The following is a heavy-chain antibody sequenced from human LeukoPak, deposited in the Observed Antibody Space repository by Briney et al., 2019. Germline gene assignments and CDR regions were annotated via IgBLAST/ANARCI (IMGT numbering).Heavy chain of an antibody. CDR1: GGSISSYY. CDR2: IYYSGST. V-gene: IGHV4-59*12. CDR3: ARAIVATMRRRGTGAAEYYYYMDV. D-gene: IGHD5-12*01. J-gene: IGHJ6*03. Sequence: SETLSLTCSVSGGSISSYYWSWIRQSPGKGLEWIGYIYYSGSTNYNPSLKSRVTISVDTSKNQFSLKLSSVTAADTAVYYCARAIVATMRRRGTGAAEYYYYMDVWGKGTTVTVSS.